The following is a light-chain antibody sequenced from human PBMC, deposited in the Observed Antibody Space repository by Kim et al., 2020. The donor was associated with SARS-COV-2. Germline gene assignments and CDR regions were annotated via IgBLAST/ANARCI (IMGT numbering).Light chain of an antibody. CDR3: QAWDTRTDHYV. V-gene: IGLV3-21*04. CDR1: DLGRKS. CDR2: YDT. Sequence: PGKTATITCVGNDLGRKSVHWNQQKPGQAPVVVIYYDTDRPSGIPERFSGSKSGNTATLTISRVESGDEADYYCQAWDTRTDHYVFGSGTKVTVL. J-gene: IGLJ1*01.